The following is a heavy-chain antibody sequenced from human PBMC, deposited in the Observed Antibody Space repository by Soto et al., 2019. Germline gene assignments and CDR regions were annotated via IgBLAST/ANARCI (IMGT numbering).Heavy chain of an antibody. V-gene: IGHV3-53*04. CDR1: GFTVSSNY. J-gene: IGHJ5*02. Sequence: EVQLVESGGGLVQPGGSLRLSCAASGFTVSSNYMSWVRQAPRKGLEWVSVIYSGGSTYYADSVKGRFTISRHNSKNTLYLQMNSLRAEDTAVYYCAREVGHGWFDPWGQGTLVTVSS. CDR2: IYSGGST. CDR3: AREVGHGWFDP.